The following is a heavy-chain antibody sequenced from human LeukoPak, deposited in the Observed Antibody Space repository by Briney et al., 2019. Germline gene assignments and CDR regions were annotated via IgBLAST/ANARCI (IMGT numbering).Heavy chain of an antibody. CDR2: INPNSGGT. Sequence: GASVKVSCKASGYTFTGYYMHWVRQAPGQGLEWMGRINPNSGGTNYAQKFQGRVTMTRDTSISTAYMELSRLRSDDTAVYYCARIGFLSDSSGYSLGYWGQGTLVTVSS. D-gene: IGHD3-22*01. J-gene: IGHJ4*02. V-gene: IGHV1-2*06. CDR1: GYTFTGYY. CDR3: ARIGFLSDSSGYSLGY.